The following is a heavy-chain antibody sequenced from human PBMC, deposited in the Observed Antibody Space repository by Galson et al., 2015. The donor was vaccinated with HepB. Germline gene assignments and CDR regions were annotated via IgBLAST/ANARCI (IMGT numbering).Heavy chain of an antibody. CDR3: ARASYSNYEAYYYYYMDV. D-gene: IGHD4-11*01. CDR1: GGTFSSYA. CDR2: IIPIFGTA. Sequence: SVKVSCKASGGTFSSYAISWVRQAPGQGLEWMGGIIPIFGTANYAQKYQGRVTITADESTSTAYMELSSLRSEDTAVYYCARASYSNYEAYYYYYMDVWGKGTTVTVSS. J-gene: IGHJ6*03. V-gene: IGHV1-69*13.